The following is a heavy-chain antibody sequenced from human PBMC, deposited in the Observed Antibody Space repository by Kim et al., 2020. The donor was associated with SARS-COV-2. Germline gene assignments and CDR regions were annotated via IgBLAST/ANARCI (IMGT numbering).Heavy chain of an antibody. J-gene: IGHJ5*02. Sequence: NYNPSFQGHVTISADKSISTAYLQWSSLKASDTAMYYCAREAGVLDWFDPWGQGTLVTVSS. CDR3: AREAGVLDWFDP. V-gene: IGHV5-10-1*01.